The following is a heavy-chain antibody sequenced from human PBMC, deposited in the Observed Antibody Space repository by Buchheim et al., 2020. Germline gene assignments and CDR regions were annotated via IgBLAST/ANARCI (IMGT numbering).Heavy chain of an antibody. CDR2: IKQEGSEK. V-gene: IGHV3-7*04. D-gene: IGHD4-11*01. Sequence: EVQLVESGGVLVQPGGSLRLSCAASGFMFSTYWMSWVRQAPGKGLEWVANIKQEGSEKNYVDSVEGRFTISRDNATNSLYLQMNSLRVEDTGVYFCVRASSTVRAYYYGMDVWGQGTT. CDR3: VRASSTVRAYYYGMDV. CDR1: GFMFSTYW. J-gene: IGHJ6*02.